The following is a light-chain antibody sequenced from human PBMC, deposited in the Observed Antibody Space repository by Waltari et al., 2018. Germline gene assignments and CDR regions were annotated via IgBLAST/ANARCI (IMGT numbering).Light chain of an antibody. CDR2: DVF. CDR3: SAYTSWSTVI. Sequence: QSALTQPASVSASPGQSITISCTGTSDDVGGYNFVSWYQQHPGKAPKLLIYDVFKRPSGVYNRFSGSKSLNTASLSISGLQAEDEGVYYCSAYTSWSTVIFGGGTKLAVL. J-gene: IGLJ2*01. CDR1: SDDVGGYNF. V-gene: IGLV2-14*03.